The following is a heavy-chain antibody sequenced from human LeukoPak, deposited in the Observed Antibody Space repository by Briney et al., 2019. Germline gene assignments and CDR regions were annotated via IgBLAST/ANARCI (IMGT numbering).Heavy chain of an antibody. CDR1: GFKFEDYG. D-gene: IGHD3-22*01. CDR2: ISSSSSYI. V-gene: IGHV3-21*01. J-gene: IGHJ4*02. CDR3: ARDPPYYDSDIPTDY. Sequence: GGSLRLSCAASGFKFEDYGMTWVRQAPGKGLEWVSSISSSSSYIYYADSVKGRFTISRDNAKNSLYLQMNSLRAEDTAVYYCARDPPYYDSDIPTDYWGQGTLVTVSS.